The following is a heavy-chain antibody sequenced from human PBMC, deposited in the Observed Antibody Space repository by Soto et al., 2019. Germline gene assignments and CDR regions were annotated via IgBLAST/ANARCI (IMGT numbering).Heavy chain of an antibody. D-gene: IGHD2-2*01. CDR2: IVPIYRTA. CDR1: GGTFSSYR. Sequence: ASVKVSCKASGGTFSSYRINWVRQAPVQGLEWVGWIVPIYRTADYAQKFQGRVTITADESARTSYMELRSLKSQDTAVYYCVRDSGAKLTSSWGQGTLVHVSS. CDR3: VRDSGAKLTSS. V-gene: IGHV1-69*13. J-gene: IGHJ4*02.